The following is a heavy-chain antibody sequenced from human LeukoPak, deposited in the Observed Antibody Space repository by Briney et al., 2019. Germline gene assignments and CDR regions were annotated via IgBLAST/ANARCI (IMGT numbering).Heavy chain of an antibody. V-gene: IGHV3-30-3*01. CDR2: ISYDGSNL. CDR3: AKDVEMASPPDAFDI. D-gene: IGHD5-24*01. J-gene: IGHJ3*02. Sequence: AGGSLRLSCAASGFTFSSYGMHWVRQAPGKGLEWVAVISYDGSNLDYADSVKGRFTISRDNSKNTLYLQMNSLRAEDTAVYYCAKDVEMASPPDAFDIWGQGTMVTVSS. CDR1: GFTFSSYG.